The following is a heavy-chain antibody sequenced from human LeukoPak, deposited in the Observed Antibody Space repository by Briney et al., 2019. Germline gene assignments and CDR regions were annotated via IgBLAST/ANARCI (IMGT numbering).Heavy chain of an antibody. V-gene: IGHV3-7*01. D-gene: IGHD5-18*01. CDR3: TNLGYTD. CDR1: GFTFSTSW. CDR2: IKDDGSGK. Sequence: GGSLRLSCAASGFTFSTSWMTWARQAPGKGLEWVVSIKDDGSGKYYVDSVKGRFTISRDNAKNSLYLQMNSLGVEDTAVYYCTNLGYTDWGQGTLVTVSS. J-gene: IGHJ4*02.